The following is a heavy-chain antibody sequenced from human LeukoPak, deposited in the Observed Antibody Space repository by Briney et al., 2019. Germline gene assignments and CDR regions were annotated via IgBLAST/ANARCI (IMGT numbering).Heavy chain of an antibody. CDR1: GFTFDDYG. V-gene: IGHV3-20*04. Sequence: GGSLRLSCAASGFTFDDYGMSWVRQAPGKGLEWVSGINWNGGSTGYADSVKGRFTISRDNAKNSLYLQMNSLRAEDTAVYYCARDHRLVCSSTSCYAGYYYYYMDVWGKGTTVTISS. CDR3: ARDHRLVCSSTSCYAGYYYYYMDV. J-gene: IGHJ6*03. CDR2: INWNGGST. D-gene: IGHD2-2*01.